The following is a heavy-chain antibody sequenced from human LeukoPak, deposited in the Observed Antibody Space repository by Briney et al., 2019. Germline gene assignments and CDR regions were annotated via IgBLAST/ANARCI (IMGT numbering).Heavy chain of an antibody. CDR2: ISSSGSTI. CDR3: ARDRVYYYDSSGIPDY. CDR1: GFTFSDYY. V-gene: IGHV3-11*04. D-gene: IGHD3-22*01. Sequence: GGSLRLSCAASGFTFSDYYMSWIRQAPGKGLEWVSYISSSGSTIYYADSVKGRFTISRDNAKNSLYLQMNSLRAEDTAVYYCARDRVYYYDSSGIPDYWGQGTLVTVSS. J-gene: IGHJ4*02.